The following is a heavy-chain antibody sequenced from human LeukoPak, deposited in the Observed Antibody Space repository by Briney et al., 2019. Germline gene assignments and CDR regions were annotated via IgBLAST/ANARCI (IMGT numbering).Heavy chain of an antibody. Sequence: SETLSLTCTVSGGSISSYYWSWIRQPPGKGLEWIGYIYYSGSTNYNPSLKSRVTISVDTSKNQFSLQLNSVTPEDTAVYYCARVGTQDSGSYRVNDAFDIWGQGTMVTVSS. J-gene: IGHJ3*02. CDR1: GGSISSYY. D-gene: IGHD1-26*01. V-gene: IGHV4-59*12. CDR3: ARVGTQDSGSYRVNDAFDI. CDR2: IYYSGST.